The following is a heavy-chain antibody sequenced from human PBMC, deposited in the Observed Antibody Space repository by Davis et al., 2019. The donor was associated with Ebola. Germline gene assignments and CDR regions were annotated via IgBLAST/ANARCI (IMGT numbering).Heavy chain of an antibody. CDR2: IYDSGVT. J-gene: IGHJ5*02. CDR3: ARSGHYGSGHYWFDP. Sequence: MPSETLSLTCTVSGDSLSSGIYYWTWIRQHPGKGLDWIGNIYDSGVTKYNASLSGRVSISLDTSQNQFSLKLTSVTAADTAVYFCARSGHYGSGHYWFDPWGQGTLVTVSS. D-gene: IGHD2-15*01. CDR1: GDSLSSGIYY. V-gene: IGHV4-31*03.